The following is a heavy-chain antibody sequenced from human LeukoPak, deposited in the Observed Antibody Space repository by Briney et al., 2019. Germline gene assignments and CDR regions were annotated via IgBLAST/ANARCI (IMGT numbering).Heavy chain of an antibody. CDR1: EFSCSNAG. Sequence: SGGPLRSSGATSEFSCSNAGMSWSAQAPGKGRGWVARIKSKTDGGTTDYAAPVKGRFTISRDDSKNTLYLQMNSLKTEDTAVYYCTTIVEGTLGFDIWGQGTMVTVSS. CDR2: IKSKTDGGTT. J-gene: IGHJ3*02. D-gene: IGHD1-26*01. CDR3: TTIVEGTLGFDI. V-gene: IGHV3-15*01.